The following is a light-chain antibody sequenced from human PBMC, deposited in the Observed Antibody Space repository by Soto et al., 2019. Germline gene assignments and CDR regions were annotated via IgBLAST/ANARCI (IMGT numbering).Light chain of an antibody. CDR3: SSYTSSSTLEV. CDR2: EVS. CDR1: SSDVGGYNY. Sequence: QSALTQPASVSGSPGQSITISCTGTSSDVGGYNYVSWYEQLPGKAPKLMIYEVSNRPSGVSNRFSGSKSGNTASLTTSGLQAEDEADYYCSSYTSSSTLEVFGGGTKLTVL. V-gene: IGLV2-14*01. J-gene: IGLJ2*01.